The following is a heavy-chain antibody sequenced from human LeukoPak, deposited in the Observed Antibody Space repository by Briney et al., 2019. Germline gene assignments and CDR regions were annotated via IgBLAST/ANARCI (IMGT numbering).Heavy chain of an antibody. J-gene: IGHJ6*02. CDR3: AKDITYCGGDCYLPWGRYGMDV. CDR1: GFTFSSYA. V-gene: IGHV3-23*01. D-gene: IGHD2-21*02. Sequence: GGSLRLSCAASGFTFSSYAMSWVRQAPGKGLEWVSAISGSGGSAHYADSVKGRFTISRDNSKNTLYLQMNSLRAEDTAVYYCAKDITYCGGDCYLPWGRYGMDVWGQGTTVTVSS. CDR2: ISGSGGSA.